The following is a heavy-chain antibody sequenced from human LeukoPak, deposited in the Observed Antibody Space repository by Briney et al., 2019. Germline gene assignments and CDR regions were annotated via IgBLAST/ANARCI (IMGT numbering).Heavy chain of an antibody. Sequence: SETLSLTCTVSGGSISSYYWSWIRQPPGKGLEWIGYIYYSGSTYYNPSLKSRVTISVDTSKNQFSLKLSSVTAADTAVYYCAKEDSIGFDPWGQGTLVTVSS. CDR2: IYYSGST. D-gene: IGHD4-11*01. V-gene: IGHV4-59*01. CDR3: AKEDSIGFDP. J-gene: IGHJ5*02. CDR1: GGSISSYY.